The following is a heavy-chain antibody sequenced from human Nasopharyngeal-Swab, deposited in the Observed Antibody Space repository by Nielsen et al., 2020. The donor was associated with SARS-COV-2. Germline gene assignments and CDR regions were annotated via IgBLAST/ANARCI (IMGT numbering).Heavy chain of an antibody. J-gene: IGHJ6*02. CDR2: ISWNSGSI. CDR1: GFTFDDYA. Sequence: SLKISCAASGFTFDDYAMHWVRQAPGKGLEWVSGISWNSGSIGYADSVKGRFTISRDNAKNSLYLQMNSLRAEDTAVYYCARDLKVVPAAMPPYYYYYGMDVWGQGTTVTVSS. V-gene: IGHV3-9*01. D-gene: IGHD2-2*01. CDR3: ARDLKVVPAAMPPYYYYYGMDV.